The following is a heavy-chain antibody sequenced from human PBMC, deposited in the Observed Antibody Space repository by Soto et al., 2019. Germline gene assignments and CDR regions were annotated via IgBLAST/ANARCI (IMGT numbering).Heavy chain of an antibody. CDR2: IIPIFGTA. J-gene: IGHJ4*02. D-gene: IGHD4-17*01. CDR3: ASESTTVGTLGY. Sequence: ASVKVSCKASGGTFSSYAISWVRQAPGQGLEWMGGIIPIFGTANYAQKFQGRVTITADKSTSTAYMELSSLRSEDTAVYYCASESTTVGTLGYWGQGTLVTVSS. V-gene: IGHV1-69*06. CDR1: GGTFSSYA.